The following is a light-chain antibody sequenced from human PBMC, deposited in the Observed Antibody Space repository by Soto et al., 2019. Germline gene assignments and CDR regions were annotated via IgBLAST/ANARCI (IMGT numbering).Light chain of an antibody. V-gene: IGKV1-39*01. Sequence: DIQMTQSPSSLSASVGDRVTISCRASQGISDYLSWFQQKPGEAPKLLINTASTLQSRVPIRFSGAGSRTHFSLTISGLQPEDSATYYCQQTYSFPWTFGQGTRVDIK. CDR1: QGISDY. J-gene: IGKJ1*01. CDR2: TAS. CDR3: QQTYSFPWT.